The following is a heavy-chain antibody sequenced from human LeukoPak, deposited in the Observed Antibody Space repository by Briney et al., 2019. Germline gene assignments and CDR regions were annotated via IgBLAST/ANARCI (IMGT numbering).Heavy chain of an antibody. J-gene: IGHJ4*02. D-gene: IGHD3-22*01. Sequence: PGGSLRLSCAVSGFTVSSNYMSWVRQAPGKGLEWVSVIYSGGSTYYADSVKGRFTISRDNSKNTLYLQMNSLRAEDTAVYYCARGGLLEGDYYDSTDEGGKYYFDYWGQGTLVTVPS. CDR3: ARGGLLEGDYYDSTDEGGKYYFDY. CDR1: GFTVSSNY. CDR2: IYSGGST. V-gene: IGHV3-53*01.